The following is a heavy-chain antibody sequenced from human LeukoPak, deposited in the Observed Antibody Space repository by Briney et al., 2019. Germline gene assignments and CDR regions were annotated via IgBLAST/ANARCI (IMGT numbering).Heavy chain of an antibody. D-gene: IGHD3-22*01. CDR2: ISSSSTTI. CDR1: GFTFSSYS. J-gene: IGHJ4*02. CDR3: ARDRRKYNYDGSGYPPY. Sequence: GGSLRLSCAASGFTFSSYSMNWVRQAPGKGLEWVSYISSSSTTIHYADSVKGRFTISRDNAKNSVYLQMNSLRAEDTAVYYCARDRRKYNYDGSGYPPYWGQGTLVTVSS. V-gene: IGHV3-48*01.